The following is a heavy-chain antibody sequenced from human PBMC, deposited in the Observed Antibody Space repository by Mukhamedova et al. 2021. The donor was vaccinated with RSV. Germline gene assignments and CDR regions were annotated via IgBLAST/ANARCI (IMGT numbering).Heavy chain of an antibody. D-gene: IGHD4-17*01. J-gene: IGHJ4*02. CDR2: IHHSGNT. CDR3: ARRRWDGDTDY. V-gene: IGHV4-4*02. Sequence: KGLEWIGEIHHSGNTNYNPSLKSRVTISVDKSKNQFSLKVTSVTAADTAVYYCARRRWDGDTDYWGQGTLVTVSS.